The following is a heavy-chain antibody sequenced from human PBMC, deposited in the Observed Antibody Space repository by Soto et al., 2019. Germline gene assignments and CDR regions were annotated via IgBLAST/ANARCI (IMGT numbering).Heavy chain of an antibody. D-gene: IGHD3-22*01. J-gene: IGHJ3*02. CDR3: ARGYHYYDSSGYDKWDAFDI. Sequence: EVQLVESGGGLVKPGGSLRLSCEASGFTFSSYSMNWVRQAPGKGLEWVSSISSSSSYIYYADSVKGRFTISRDNAKNSLYLQMNSLRAEDTAVYYCARGYHYYDSSGYDKWDAFDIWGQGTMVTVSS. V-gene: IGHV3-21*01. CDR1: GFTFSSYS. CDR2: ISSSSSYI.